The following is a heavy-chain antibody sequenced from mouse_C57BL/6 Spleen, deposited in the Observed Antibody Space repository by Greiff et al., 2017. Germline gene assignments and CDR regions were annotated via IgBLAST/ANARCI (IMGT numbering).Heavy chain of an antibody. J-gene: IGHJ2*01. CDR2: INSCGSYT. V-gene: IGHV5-6*01. D-gene: IGHD1-1*01. CDR3: AVVPGY. Sequence: EVKLVQSGGDLVKPGGSLKLSCAASGFTFSSYGMSWVRQTPDKRLEWVATINSCGSYTYYPDSVKGRFTISRDNAKNTLYLQISSLKSEDTAMYYCAVVPGYWGQGTTLTVSS. CDR1: GFTFSSYG.